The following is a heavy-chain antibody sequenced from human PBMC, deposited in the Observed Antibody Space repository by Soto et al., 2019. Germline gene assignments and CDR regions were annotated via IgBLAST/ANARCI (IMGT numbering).Heavy chain of an antibody. J-gene: IGHJ6*02. CDR2: IYPGDSDT. D-gene: IGHD6-19*01. Sequence: PGESLKISCKGSGYSFTSYWIGWVRQMPGKGLEWMGIIYPGDSDTRYSPSLQGQVTISADKSISTAYLQWSSLKASDTAMYYCARRTRGDSSGWPNYYYYGMDVWGQGTTVTVSS. V-gene: IGHV5-51*01. CDR3: ARRTRGDSSGWPNYYYYGMDV. CDR1: GYSFTSYW.